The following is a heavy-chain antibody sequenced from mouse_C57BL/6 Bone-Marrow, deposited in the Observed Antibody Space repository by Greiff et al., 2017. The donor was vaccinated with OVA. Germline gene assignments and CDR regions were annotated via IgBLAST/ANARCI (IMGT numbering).Heavy chain of an antibody. D-gene: IGHD1-1*01. Sequence: DVKLVESGGGLVQPGGSLKLSCAASGFTFSDYYMYWVRQTPEKRLEWVAYISNGGGSTYYPDTVKGRFTISRDNAKNTLYLQMSRLKSEDTAMYYCARLLFFAYWGQGTLVTVSA. CDR3: ARLLFFAY. V-gene: IGHV5-12*01. CDR2: ISNGGGST. J-gene: IGHJ3*01. CDR1: GFTFSDYY.